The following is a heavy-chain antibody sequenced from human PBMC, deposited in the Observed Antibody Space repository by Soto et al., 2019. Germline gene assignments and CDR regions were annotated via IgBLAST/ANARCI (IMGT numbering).Heavy chain of an antibody. Sequence: QVHLVQSGAEVKKPGSSVKVSCRASGGTFNTYGFNWVRQAPGQGLEWMGGIIPLFGTTTYAQNFQGRVTIAAVPSTTTAYIEMSGLTSEDTAVYFCARGGELAGWMPFDSWGQGTLVTVSS. CDR3: ARGGELAGWMPFDS. CDR2: IIPLFGTT. J-gene: IGHJ4*02. CDR1: GGTFNTYG. V-gene: IGHV1-69*01. D-gene: IGHD6-19*01.